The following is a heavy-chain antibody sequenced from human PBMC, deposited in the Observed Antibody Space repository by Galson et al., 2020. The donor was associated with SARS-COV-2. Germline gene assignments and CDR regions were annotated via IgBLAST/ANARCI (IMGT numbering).Heavy chain of an antibody. J-gene: IGHJ4*02. CDR2: IYYSGST. Sequence: ASETLSLTCTVSGGSISSSSYYWGWIRQPPGKGLEWIGSIYYSGSTYYNPSLKSRVTISVDTSKNQFSLKLSSVTAADTAVYYCAALGGVNYDILTGYYGYYFDYWGQGTLVTVSS. CDR3: AALGGVNYDILTGYYGYYFDY. CDR1: GGSISSSSYY. D-gene: IGHD3-9*01. V-gene: IGHV4-39*01.